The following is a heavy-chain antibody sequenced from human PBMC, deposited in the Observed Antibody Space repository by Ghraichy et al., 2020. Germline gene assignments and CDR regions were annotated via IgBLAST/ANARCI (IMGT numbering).Heavy chain of an antibody. V-gene: IGHV3-30-3*01. Sequence: GGSLRLSCAASGFTFSSYAMHWVRQAPGKGLEWVAVISYDGSNKYYADSVKGRFTISRDNSKNTLYLQMNSLRAEDTAVYYCARGSRDGYNPYYYYYGMDVWGQGTTVTVSS. CDR2: ISYDGSNK. CDR3: ARGSRDGYNPYYYYYGMDV. J-gene: IGHJ6*02. CDR1: GFTFSSYA. D-gene: IGHD5-24*01.